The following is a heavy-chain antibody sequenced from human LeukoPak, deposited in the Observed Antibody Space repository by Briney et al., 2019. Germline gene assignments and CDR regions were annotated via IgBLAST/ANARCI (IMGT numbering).Heavy chain of an antibody. CDR2: ISSSSYI. D-gene: IGHD3-16*01. CDR3: ARGDRLGAFDI. J-gene: IGHJ3*02. V-gene: IGHV3-21*01. Sequence: GGSLRLSCAASGFTFSSYSMNWVRQAPGKGLEWVSSISSSSYIYYADSVKGRFTISRDNAKNSLYLQMNSLRAEDTAVYYCARGDRLGAFDIWGQGTMVTVSS. CDR1: GFTFSSYS.